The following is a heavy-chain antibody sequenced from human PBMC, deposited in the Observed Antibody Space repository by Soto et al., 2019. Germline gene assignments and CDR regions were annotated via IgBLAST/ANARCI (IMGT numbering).Heavy chain of an antibody. CDR2: ISAYNGNT. CDR1: GYTFTSYG. V-gene: IGHV1-18*01. J-gene: IGHJ6*03. D-gene: IGHD6-25*01. CDR3: GRGAAGIYYMDV. Sequence: ASVKVSCKASGYTFTSYGISWVRQAPGQGLEWMGWISAYNGNTNYAQKFQGRVTMTTDTSTSTAYMKLRSLRSEDTAVYYCGRGAAGIYYMDVSGKGTTVTVSS.